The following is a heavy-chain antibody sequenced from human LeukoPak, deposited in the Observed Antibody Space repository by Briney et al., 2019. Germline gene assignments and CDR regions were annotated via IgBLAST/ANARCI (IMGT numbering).Heavy chain of an antibody. D-gene: IGHD2-2*01. V-gene: IGHV1-2*06. Sequence: ASVKVSCKASGYTFTGYYMHWVRQAPGQGLEWMGRINPNSGGTNYAQKFQGRVTMTRDTSISTAYMELSRLRSDDTAVYYCARDRGYCSSTSCYGDGAFDIWGQGTMVTVSS. CDR3: ARDRGYCSSTSCYGDGAFDI. CDR2: INPNSGGT. J-gene: IGHJ3*02. CDR1: GYTFTGYY.